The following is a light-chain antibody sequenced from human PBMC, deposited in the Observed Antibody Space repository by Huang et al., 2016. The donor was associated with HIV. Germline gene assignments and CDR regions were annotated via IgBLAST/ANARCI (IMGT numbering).Light chain of an antibody. Sequence: DIQMTQSPPPLSASVGDRVNINCRDSQSVASWVAWYQQQPGKAPKLLIYQASLLDSGAPSRCSGSGSETEFTLTIADLQPDDSATYYCQQYSTFPMYTFAHGTKLEI. CDR1: QSVASW. J-gene: IGKJ2*01. CDR2: QAS. V-gene: IGKV1-5*03. CDR3: QQYSTFPMYT.